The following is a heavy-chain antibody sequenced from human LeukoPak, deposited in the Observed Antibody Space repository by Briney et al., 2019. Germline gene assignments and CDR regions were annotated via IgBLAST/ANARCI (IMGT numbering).Heavy chain of an antibody. Sequence: SETLSLTCAVHGGSFSGYYWSWIRQPPGKGLEWIGEINHSGSTNYNPSLKSRVTISVDTSKNQFSLKLSSVTAADTAVYYCASLAGFDYWGQGTLVTVSS. CDR2: INHSGST. V-gene: IGHV4-34*01. D-gene: IGHD3-16*01. J-gene: IGHJ4*02. CDR3: ASLAGFDY. CDR1: GGSFSGYY.